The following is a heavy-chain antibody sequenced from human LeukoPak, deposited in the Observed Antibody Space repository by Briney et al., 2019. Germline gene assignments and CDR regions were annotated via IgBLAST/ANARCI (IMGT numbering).Heavy chain of an antibody. Sequence: GGSLRLSCAASGFTFSDYYMSWIRQAPGKGLEWVSYISSSGSTIYYADSVKGRFTISRDNAKNSLYLQMNSLRAEDTAVYYCARDIGGTPGIVAAAPSNFDHWGQGTLVTVSS. CDR3: ARDIGGTPGIVAAAPSNFDH. CDR1: GFTFSDYY. D-gene: IGHD6-13*01. J-gene: IGHJ4*02. CDR2: ISSSGSTI. V-gene: IGHV3-11*01.